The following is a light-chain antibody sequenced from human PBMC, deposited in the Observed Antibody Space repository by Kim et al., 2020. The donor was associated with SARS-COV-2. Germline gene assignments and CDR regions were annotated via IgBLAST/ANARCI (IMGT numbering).Light chain of an antibody. Sequence: SYELTQPPSVSVSPGQTASITCSGDELGDKYACWYQQKPGQSPVLVIYQDTKRPSGIPERFSGSNSGNTATPTISGTQAMDEADYYCQAWDSSTVVFGGG. J-gene: IGLJ3*02. CDR1: ELGDKY. V-gene: IGLV3-1*01. CDR3: QAWDSSTVV. CDR2: QDT.